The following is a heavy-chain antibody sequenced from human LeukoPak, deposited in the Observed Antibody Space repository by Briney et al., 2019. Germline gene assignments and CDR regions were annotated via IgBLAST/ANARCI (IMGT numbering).Heavy chain of an antibody. CDR3: ARAGRNYDY. J-gene: IGHJ4*02. V-gene: IGHV3-48*03. CDR2: ISTSGSTM. Sequence: ESGGSLRLSCAASGFTFSSYEMNWVRQAPGKGLEWVSYISTSGSTMFYADSVKGRFTISRDNAKNSLYVQMNSLRAGDTAIYYCARAGRNYDYWGQGTLVTVSS. D-gene: IGHD1-26*01. CDR1: GFTFSSYE.